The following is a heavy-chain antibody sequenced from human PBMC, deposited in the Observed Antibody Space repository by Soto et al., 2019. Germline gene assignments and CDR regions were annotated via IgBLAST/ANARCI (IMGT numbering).Heavy chain of an antibody. CDR2: IYHSGST. Sequence: SETLSLTCAVSGGSISSGGYSWSWIRQPSGKGLEWIGYIYHSGSTYYNPSLKSRVTISVDRSKNQFSLKLSSVTAADTAVYYCDRDRVPYGDNKEFDYWGQGTLVTVSS. D-gene: IGHD4-17*01. CDR1: GGSISSGGYS. CDR3: DRDRVPYGDNKEFDY. J-gene: IGHJ4*02. V-gene: IGHV4-30-2*01.